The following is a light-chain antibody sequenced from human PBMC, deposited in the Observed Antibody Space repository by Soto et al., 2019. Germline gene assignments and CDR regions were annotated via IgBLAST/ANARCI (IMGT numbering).Light chain of an antibody. CDR2: GAS. CDR3: QQYGSSPIT. CDR1: QSLSSTY. Sequence: EIVLTQSPGTLSLSPVERATLFCRASQSLSSTYLAWYQQRPGQAPRLLIFGASNRATGIPDRFRGSGSGTDFTLTISRLEPEDFALYYCQQYGSSPITFGQGTRLEIK. V-gene: IGKV3-20*01. J-gene: IGKJ5*01.